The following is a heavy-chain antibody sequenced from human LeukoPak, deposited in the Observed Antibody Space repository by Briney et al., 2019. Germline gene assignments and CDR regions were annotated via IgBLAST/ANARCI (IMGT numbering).Heavy chain of an antibody. CDR1: GFTFSNYA. Sequence: GGSLRLSCAASGFTFSNYAMSWVRQAPGKGLEWVSAISGSGGSTYYADSVKGRFTISRDNSKNTLYLQMNSLRAEDTAVYYCAKDPTYYDILTGYNYGMDVWGQGTTVTVSS. J-gene: IGHJ6*02. CDR3: AKDPTYYDILTGYNYGMDV. D-gene: IGHD3-9*01. V-gene: IGHV3-23*01. CDR2: ISGSGGST.